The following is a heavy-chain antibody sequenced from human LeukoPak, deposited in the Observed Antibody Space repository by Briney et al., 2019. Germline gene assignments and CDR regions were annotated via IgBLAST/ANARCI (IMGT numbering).Heavy chain of an antibody. J-gene: IGHJ3*02. CDR3: ARDQYSGYDRAFDI. V-gene: IGHV3-74*01. Sequence: GGSLRLSCAASGFTFSSYWMHWVRQAPGKGLVWVARINSDGSSTNYADSVKGRFTISRDNARNTLYLQVNSLRAEDTAVYYCARDQYSGYDRAFDIWGQGTMVTVSS. CDR1: GFTFSSYW. CDR2: INSDGSST. D-gene: IGHD5-12*01.